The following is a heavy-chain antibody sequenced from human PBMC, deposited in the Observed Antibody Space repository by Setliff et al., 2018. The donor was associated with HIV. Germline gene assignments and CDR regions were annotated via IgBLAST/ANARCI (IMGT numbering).Heavy chain of an antibody. Sequence: SETLSLTCAVYGGSFSAYYWGWIRQPPGKGLEWIGSIYYSGSAYYNPSFKSRVTLSVDTSESQFSLRLSSVTAADTAVYFCARGGTVSADFDSWGQGTLVTVSS. D-gene: IGHD6-19*01. V-gene: IGHV4-34*01. CDR3: ARGGTVSADFDS. J-gene: IGHJ4*02. CDR2: IYYSGSA. CDR1: GGSFSAYY.